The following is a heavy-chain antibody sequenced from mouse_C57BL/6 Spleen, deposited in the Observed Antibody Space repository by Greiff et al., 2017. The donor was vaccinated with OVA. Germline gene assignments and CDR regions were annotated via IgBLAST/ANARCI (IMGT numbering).Heavy chain of an antibody. CDR1: GYTFTSYW. D-gene: IGHD1-1*01. CDR2: IDPSDSYT. CDR3: ARYYYGSSYGYAMDY. Sequence: QVQLQQPGAELVKPGASVKLSCKASGYTFTSYWMQWVKQRPGQGLEWIGEIDPSDSYTNYYQKFKGKATLTEATSSSTAYMQLSSLTSEDSAVDYCARYYYGSSYGYAMDYWGQGTSVTVSS. V-gene: IGHV1-50*01. J-gene: IGHJ4*01.